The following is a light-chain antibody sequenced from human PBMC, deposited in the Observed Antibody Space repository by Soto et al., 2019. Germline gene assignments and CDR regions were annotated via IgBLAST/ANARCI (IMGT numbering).Light chain of an antibody. CDR2: AAS. Sequence: EVVLTQSPDTLSLSPGERATLSCRASERVSSSYFAWYQQNAGQAPRLLIYAASRRAAGIPDRFSGGGSETDFTLTISRLEPEDFAVYYCQQYGTSPPITFGQGTKVDIK. J-gene: IGKJ2*01. V-gene: IGKV3-20*01. CDR3: QQYGTSPPIT. CDR1: ERVSSSY.